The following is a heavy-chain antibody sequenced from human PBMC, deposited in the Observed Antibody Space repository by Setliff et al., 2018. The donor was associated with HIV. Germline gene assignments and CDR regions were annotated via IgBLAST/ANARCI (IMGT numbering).Heavy chain of an antibody. CDR1: GGTFNSYA. CDR3: ASPRSAGTYQGAFYYFLHV. V-gene: IGHV1-69*13. CDR2: FLAVLRKP. J-gene: IGHJ6*03. Sequence: GASVKVSCKASGGTFNSYAFTWVRQAPGQGLEWMGDFLAVLRKPTYAQKFQGRLTILADDSTSTAYMELSDLQSEDTAVYYCASPRSAGTYQGAFYYFLHVWGKGTTVTVSS. D-gene: IGHD1-26*01.